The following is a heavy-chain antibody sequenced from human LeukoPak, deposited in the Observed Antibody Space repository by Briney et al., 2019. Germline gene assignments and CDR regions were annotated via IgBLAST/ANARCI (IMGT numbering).Heavy chain of an antibody. J-gene: IGHJ4*02. Sequence: PGGSLRLSCVASGFTFSTFAMNWVRQAPGKGLEWVSTISETGRSTYYADSVKGQFTISRDNSKNTLYLQMNSLRAEDTAVYYCAKDDFWSGPLDYWGQGTLVTVSS. CDR1: GFTFSTFA. CDR3: AKDDFWSGPLDY. CDR2: ISETGRST. D-gene: IGHD3-3*01. V-gene: IGHV3-23*01.